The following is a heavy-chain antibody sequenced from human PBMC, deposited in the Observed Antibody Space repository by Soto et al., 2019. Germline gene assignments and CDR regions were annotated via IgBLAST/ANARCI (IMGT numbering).Heavy chain of an antibody. Sequence: GESLKISCRTSGYKFTSPWIAWVRQMPGKGLEWMGIIFPSDSDTRYSPSFQGQVTISADRSTSTVFLQWASLKASDTAVYFCARKDKSGYFNWFDPWGQGTLVTVSS. J-gene: IGHJ5*02. CDR1: GYKFTSPW. D-gene: IGHD3-22*01. V-gene: IGHV5-51*01. CDR2: IFPSDSDT. CDR3: ARKDKSGYFNWFDP.